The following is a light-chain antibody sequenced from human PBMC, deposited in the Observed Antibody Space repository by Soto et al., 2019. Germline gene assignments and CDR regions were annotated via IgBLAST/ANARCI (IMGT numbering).Light chain of an antibody. Sequence: EVVLTQSPATLSVSPGERATLSCRAGQSVNSKLAWYQQKPGQAPTLLIYDASTRATGVPGRFSGSGSGTEFTLTMSSLQSEDFAVYYCQQYNRWPTFGQGTKLEIK. CDR1: QSVNSK. CDR2: DAS. J-gene: IGKJ2*01. V-gene: IGKV3-15*01. CDR3: QQYNRWPT.